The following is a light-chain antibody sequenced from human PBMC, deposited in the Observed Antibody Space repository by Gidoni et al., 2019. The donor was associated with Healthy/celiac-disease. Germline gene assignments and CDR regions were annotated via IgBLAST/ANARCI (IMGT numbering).Light chain of an antibody. CDR1: SRDVGGYNY. J-gene: IGLJ2*01. CDR2: EVS. Sequence: SALPQPASVSGSPVPSITITCTGTSRDVGGYNYVSWYQQHPGKAPKLMIYEVSNRPSGVSNRFSGSKSGNTATLTISGLQAEDEADYYCSSYTSSSTVVFGGGTKLTVL. CDR3: SSYTSSSTVV. V-gene: IGLV2-14*01.